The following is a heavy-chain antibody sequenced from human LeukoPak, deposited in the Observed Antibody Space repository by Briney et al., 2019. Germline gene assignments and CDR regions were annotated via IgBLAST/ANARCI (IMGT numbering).Heavy chain of an antibody. V-gene: IGHV1-18*04. CDR2: ISAYNGDT. D-gene: IGHD3-22*01. Sequence: ASVKVSCKASGYTFTGYYMHWVRQAPGQGLEWMGWISAYNGDTNYAQKLQGRVTMTTDTSTSTAYMELRSLRSDDTAVYYCARDYYDSSGYYYSFDYWGQGTLVTVSS. J-gene: IGHJ4*02. CDR1: GYTFTGYY. CDR3: ARDYYDSSGYYYSFDY.